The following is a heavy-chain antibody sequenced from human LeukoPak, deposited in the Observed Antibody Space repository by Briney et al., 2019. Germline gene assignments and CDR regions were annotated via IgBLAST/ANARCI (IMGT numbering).Heavy chain of an antibody. J-gene: IGHJ6*03. D-gene: IGHD3-3*01. V-gene: IGHV4-4*07. CDR3: ARADYDFWSGHHYYYYMDV. Sequence: TSETLSLTCTVSDGSISSYYWSWIRQPAGKGLEWIGRIYTSGSTNYNPSLKSRVTMSVDTSKNQFSLKLSSVTAADTAVYYCARADYDFWSGHHYYYYMDVWGKGTTVTVSS. CDR1: DGSISSYY. CDR2: IYTSGST.